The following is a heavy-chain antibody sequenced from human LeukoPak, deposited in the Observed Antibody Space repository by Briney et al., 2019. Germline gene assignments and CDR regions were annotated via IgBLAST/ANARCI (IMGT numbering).Heavy chain of an antibody. J-gene: IGHJ6*02. V-gene: IGHV4-39*01. CDR3: ARLWAGNYYYYGMDV. CDR2: IYYSGST. Sequence: PSETLSLTCTVSGGSISSSSYYWGWIRQPPGKGLEWIGSIYYSGSTYYNPSLKNRVTISVDTSKNQFSLKLSSVTAADTAVYYCARLWAGNYYYYGMDVWGQGTTVTVSS. D-gene: IGHD6-19*01. CDR1: GGSISSSSYY.